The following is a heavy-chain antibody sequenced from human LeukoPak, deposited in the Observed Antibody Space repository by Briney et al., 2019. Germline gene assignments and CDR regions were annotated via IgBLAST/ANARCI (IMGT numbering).Heavy chain of an antibody. D-gene: IGHD6-13*01. CDR1: GGSFTRNNYY. CDR3: ARSGVEQLASFDY. J-gene: IGHJ4*02. CDR2: IYYSGST. Sequence: PSGTLSLTCTVSGGSFTRNNYYWGWIRQPPGKGLEWIGSIYYSGSTYYNPSLKSRVTMSVDTSKNQFSLKLSSVTAADTAVYYCARSGVEQLASFDYWGQGTLVTVSS. V-gene: IGHV4-39*07.